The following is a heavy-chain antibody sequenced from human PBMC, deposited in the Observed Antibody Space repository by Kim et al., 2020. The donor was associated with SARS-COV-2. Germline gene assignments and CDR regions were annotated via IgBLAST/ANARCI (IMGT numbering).Heavy chain of an antibody. CDR3: ARVGYDYVWGSYRDYYYYYGMYV. D-gene: IGHD3-16*02. V-gene: IGHV3-11*05. CDR2: ISSSSSYT. CDR1: GFTFSDYY. Sequence: GGSLRHSCAASGFTFSDYYMSWIRQAPGKGLEWVSYISSSSSYTNYADSVKGRFTISRDNAKNSLYLQMNSLRAEDTAVYYCARVGYDYVWGSYRDYYYYYGMYVWGQGTTVTVSS. J-gene: IGHJ6*02.